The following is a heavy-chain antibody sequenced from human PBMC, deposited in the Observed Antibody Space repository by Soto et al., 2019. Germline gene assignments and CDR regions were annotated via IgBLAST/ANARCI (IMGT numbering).Heavy chain of an antibody. V-gene: IGHV3-64*01. CDR3: ARAAPLGVVIIGYFDC. CDR1: GFTFSSYA. CDR2: IGSNGDST. D-gene: IGHD3-3*01. Sequence: GGSLRLSCAASGFTFSSYAMHWVRQAPGKGLEYVSAIGSNGDSTYYANSVRGRFTISRDNSKNTLYLQMGSLRAEDMAVYYCARAAPLGVVIIGYFDCWGQGTLVTVSS. J-gene: IGHJ4*02.